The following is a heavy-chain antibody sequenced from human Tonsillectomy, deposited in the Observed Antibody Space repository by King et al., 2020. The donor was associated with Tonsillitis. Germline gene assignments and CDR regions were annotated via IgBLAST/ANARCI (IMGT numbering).Heavy chain of an antibody. D-gene: IGHD2-2*01. CDR1: GGSISSSNYY. V-gene: IGHV4-39*01. CDR2: IYYSGST. J-gene: IGHJ5*02. CDR3: ARMAGYCSSTSCYRWVDP. Sequence: QLQESGPGLVKPSETLSLTCTVSGGSISSSNYYWGWIRQPPGKGLEWIGNIYYSGSTYYNPSLKSRVTISVDTSKNQFSLNLSSVTAADTAVYYCARMAGYCSSTSCYRWVDPWGQGTLVTVSA.